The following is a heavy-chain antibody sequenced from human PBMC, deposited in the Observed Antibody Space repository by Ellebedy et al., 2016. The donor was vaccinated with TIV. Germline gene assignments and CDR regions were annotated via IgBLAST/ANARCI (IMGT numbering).Heavy chain of an antibody. CDR2: IYPGDSDT. CDR3: ARHGRLGELSSSFGY. J-gene: IGHJ4*02. Sequence: GESLKISCKGSGYSFTSYWIGWVRQMPGKGLEWMGIIYPGDSDTRYSPSFQGQVTISADKSISTAYLQWSSLKASDTAIYYCARHGRLGELSSSFGYWGQGTLVTVSS. D-gene: IGHD3-16*02. V-gene: IGHV5-51*01. CDR1: GYSFTSYW.